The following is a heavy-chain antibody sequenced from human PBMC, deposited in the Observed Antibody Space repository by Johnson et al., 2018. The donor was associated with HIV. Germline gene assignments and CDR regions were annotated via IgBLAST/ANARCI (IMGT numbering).Heavy chain of an antibody. J-gene: IGHJ3*01. D-gene: IGHD6-13*01. CDR1: GFTVSSYG. V-gene: IGHV3-30*02. CDR3: AKARKDYSSNFGVGDVFDL. CDR2: IRYDGSIQ. Sequence: VQLLESGGGVVQPGGSLRLSCAASGFTVSSYGMHWVRQAPGKGLEWVAYIRYDGSIQYYADSVKGRFTLSRDNSKKTLYLQMNSLRAEDTAVHYCAKARKDYSSNFGVGDVFDLWGQGTMVIVSS.